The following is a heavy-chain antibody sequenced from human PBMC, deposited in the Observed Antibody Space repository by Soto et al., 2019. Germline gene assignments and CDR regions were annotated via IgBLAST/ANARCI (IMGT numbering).Heavy chain of an antibody. CDR1: GFTFSSHG. Sequence: EAQLLESGGDLVQPGGSLRLSCAASGFTFSSHGMGWVRQAPGKGLEWISGLSRGVGSTYYAGSVKGRFTISRDNSKNTLDLIMNSLRVEYTALYYCVRDGQYRTDGLDIWGQGTMVTVSS. CDR2: LSRGVGST. V-gene: IGHV3-23*01. CDR3: VRDGQYRTDGLDI. D-gene: IGHD5-12*01. J-gene: IGHJ3*02.